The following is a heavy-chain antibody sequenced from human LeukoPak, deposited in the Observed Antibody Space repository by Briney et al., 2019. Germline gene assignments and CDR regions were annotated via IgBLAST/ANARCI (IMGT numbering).Heavy chain of an antibody. J-gene: IGHJ4*02. CDR3: ARDRFGGYCSGGSCYYFDY. Sequence: GGSLRLSCAASGFTFSSYGMHWVRQAPGKGLEWVAVIWYDGSNKYYADSVKGRLTISRDNSKNTLYLQMNSLRAEDTAVYYCARDRFGGYCSGGSCYYFDYWGQGTLVTVSS. D-gene: IGHD2-15*01. CDR1: GFTFSSYG. CDR2: IWYDGSNK. V-gene: IGHV3-33*01.